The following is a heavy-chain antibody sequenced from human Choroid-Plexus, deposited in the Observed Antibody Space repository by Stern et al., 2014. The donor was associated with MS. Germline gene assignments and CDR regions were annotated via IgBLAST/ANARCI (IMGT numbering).Heavy chain of an antibody. J-gene: IGHJ4*02. Sequence: DQLVESGGGVVQPGRPLRLCCGASGFSFSSFGMHWVRQAPGKGLEWVALISYDGSKDYADAVKGPFAISRDNSNNTLYLQMNSLRAEDTAVYYCAKDRQYLTFFFDFWGQGSLVTVSS. D-gene: IGHD2/OR15-2a*01. CDR2: ISYDGSK. CDR1: GFSFSSFG. V-gene: IGHV3-30*18. CDR3: AKDRQYLTFFFDF.